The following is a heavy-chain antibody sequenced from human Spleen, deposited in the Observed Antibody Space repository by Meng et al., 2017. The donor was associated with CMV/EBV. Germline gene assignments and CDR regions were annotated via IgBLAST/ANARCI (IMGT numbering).Heavy chain of an antibody. D-gene: IGHD3-9*01. CDR2: VYNSGST. V-gene: IGHV4-61*01. J-gene: IGHJ5*02. Sequence: SETLSLTCTVSGASVSSPYYYWTWIRQPPGKGLEWIGYVYNSGSTNYNPSLKSRVTISVDTSKNQFSLKVSSVTAADTAVYYCARDVGILTGSQFDPWGQGTLVTVSS. CDR1: GASVSSPYYY. CDR3: ARDVGILTGSQFDP.